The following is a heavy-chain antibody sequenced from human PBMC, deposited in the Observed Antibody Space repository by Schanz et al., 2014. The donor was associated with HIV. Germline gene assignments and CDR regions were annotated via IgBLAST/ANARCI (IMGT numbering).Heavy chain of an antibody. CDR1: GYTFTTYD. CDR2: MNPNSGNA. D-gene: IGHD1-20*01. CDR3: AREGDGASVTGTSDY. J-gene: IGHJ4*02. V-gene: IGHV1-8*01. Sequence: QVQLVQSGGEVKKPGGSVMLSCKASGYTFTTYDINWVRQATGQGLEWMGWMNPNSGNAGYAQKFQDRVTMTADTSTSTAYMELRSLRSDDTAMYYCAREGDGASVTGTSDYWGQGTLVTVSS.